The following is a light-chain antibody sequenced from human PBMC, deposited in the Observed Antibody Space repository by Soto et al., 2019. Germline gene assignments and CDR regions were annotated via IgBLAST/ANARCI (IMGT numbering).Light chain of an antibody. CDR1: QSITIW. J-gene: IGKJ1*01. CDR3: QQYNTYSLWT. V-gene: IGKV1-5*01. CDR2: DAS. Sequence: DMQMTQSPSTLSDSVGDRVTIXXRSSQSITIWVSWYQQKPGKAPKLXXYDASSLESGVPSRFSGSGSGTEFTLTISSLQPDDFATYYCQQYNTYSLWTFGQGTKVDIK.